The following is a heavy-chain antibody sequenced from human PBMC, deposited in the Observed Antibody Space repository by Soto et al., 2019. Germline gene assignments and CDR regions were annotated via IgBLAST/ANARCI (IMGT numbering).Heavy chain of an antibody. D-gene: IGHD6-19*01. CDR2: LSYEGSEE. Sequence: RGSLRLSCAASGFNFGVFGMHWVRQAPGKGLEWLSVLSYEGSEEYYADSVRGRFTISRDNSKNTLFLQMDSLRADDTGVYYCALTRRSSLLEVAGPGFEYWGQGTLVTVSS. V-gene: IGHV3-30*03. J-gene: IGHJ4*02. CDR1: GFNFGVFG. CDR3: ALTRRSSLLEVAGPGFEY.